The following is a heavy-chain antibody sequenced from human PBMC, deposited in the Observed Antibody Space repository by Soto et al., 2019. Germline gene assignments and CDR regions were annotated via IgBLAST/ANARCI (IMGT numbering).Heavy chain of an antibody. D-gene: IGHD2-2*01. CDR1: GFTFSSYW. CDR2: IKQDGSEK. J-gene: IGHJ5*02. V-gene: IGHV3-7*01. Sequence: GGSLRLSCAASGFTFSSYWMSWVRQAPGKGLEWVANIKQDGSEKYYVDSVKGRFTISRDNAKNSLYLQMNSLRAEDTAVYYCARDVGDIVVVPAAIFDPWGQGTLVTVSS. CDR3: ARDVGDIVVVPAAIFDP.